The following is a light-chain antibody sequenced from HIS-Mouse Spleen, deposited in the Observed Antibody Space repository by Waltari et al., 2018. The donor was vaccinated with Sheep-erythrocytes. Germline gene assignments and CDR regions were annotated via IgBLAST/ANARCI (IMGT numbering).Light chain of an antibody. J-gene: IGLJ1*01. V-gene: IGLV2-11*01. CDR2: DVS. Sequence: QSALTQPRSVSGSPGQSVTISCTGTSSDVGGYNYVSWYQQHPGKAPKLTVYDVSKWPSGVPYRFSGSKSGNTPSLTISALQAEDEADYYCCSYAGSYNHVFATGTKVTVL. CDR1: SSDVGGYNY. CDR3: CSYAGSYNHV.